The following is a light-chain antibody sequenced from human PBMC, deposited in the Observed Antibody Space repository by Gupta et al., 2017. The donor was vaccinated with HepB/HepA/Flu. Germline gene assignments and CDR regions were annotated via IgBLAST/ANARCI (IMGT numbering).Light chain of an antibody. CDR3: QQRSNWPLFT. Sequence: EIVLTQSPATLSLSPGERATLSCRATQSVGTYLAWYQHRPGQAPRLLIYDASNRATGIPARFSGSGSGTDLTLTISSLEPEDFAVYYCQQRSNWPLFTFGPGTKVDIK. CDR2: DAS. J-gene: IGKJ3*01. CDR1: QSVGTY. V-gene: IGKV3-11*01.